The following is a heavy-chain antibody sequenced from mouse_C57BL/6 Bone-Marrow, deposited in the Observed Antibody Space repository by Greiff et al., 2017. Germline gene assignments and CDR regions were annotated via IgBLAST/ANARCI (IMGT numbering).Heavy chain of an antibody. Sequence: EVQLVESGPELVKPGASVKIPCKASGYTFTDYNMDWVEQSHGKSLEWIGDINPNNGGTIYNQKFKGKATLSVDKSSSTAYMELRSLTSEDTAVYYCARSYSNYSYYFDYWGQGTTLTVSS. CDR1: GYTFTDYN. CDR2: INPNNGGT. CDR3: ARSYSNYSYYFDY. J-gene: IGHJ2*01. V-gene: IGHV1-18*01. D-gene: IGHD2-5*01.